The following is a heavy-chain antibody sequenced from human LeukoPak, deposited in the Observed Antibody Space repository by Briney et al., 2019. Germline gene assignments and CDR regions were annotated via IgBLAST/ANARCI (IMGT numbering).Heavy chain of an antibody. D-gene: IGHD3-16*01. V-gene: IGHV1-8*01. CDR1: GYTFTSYD. CDR2: MNPNSGHT. CDR3: ARVWGSVDY. J-gene: IGHJ4*02. Sequence: ASVKDSCRASGYTFTSYDINWVRQATGQGLEWMGWMNPNSGHTGYAQKFQGRVTMTRNTSISTAYMELSSLRSDDTAVYYCARVWGSVDYWGQGTLVTVSS.